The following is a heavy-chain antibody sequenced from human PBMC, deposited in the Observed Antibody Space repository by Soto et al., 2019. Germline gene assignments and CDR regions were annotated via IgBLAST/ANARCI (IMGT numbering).Heavy chain of an antibody. CDR1: GFAFGDYA. J-gene: IGHJ4*02. Sequence: GGSLRLSCTASGFAFGDYAMSWFRQAPGKGLEWVGFIRSKAYGGTTEYAASVKGRFTISRDDSKSIAYLQMNSLKTEDTAVYYCTRDSCYYDFWSGYYTPTTYYFDYWGQGTLVTVSS. V-gene: IGHV3-49*03. CDR2: IRSKAYGGTT. CDR3: TRDSCYYDFWSGYYTPTTYYFDY. D-gene: IGHD3-3*01.